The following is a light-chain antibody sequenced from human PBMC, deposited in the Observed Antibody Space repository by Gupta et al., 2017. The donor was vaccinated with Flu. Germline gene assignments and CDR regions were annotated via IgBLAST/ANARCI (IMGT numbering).Light chain of an antibody. Sequence: QSALTQPASVSGSPGQSITISCTGTSSDVGSYNLVSWYQQHPGKAPKRMIYEGSKRPSGVSNRFSGSKSGTTASLTISGLQAEDEADYYCCSYAGSSNYWVFGGGTKLTVL. CDR3: CSYAGSSNYWV. CDR2: EGS. V-gene: IGLV2-23*01. J-gene: IGLJ3*02. CDR1: SSDVGSYNL.